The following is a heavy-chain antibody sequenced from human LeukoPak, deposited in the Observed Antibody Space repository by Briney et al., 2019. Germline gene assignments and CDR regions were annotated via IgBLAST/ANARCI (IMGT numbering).Heavy chain of an antibody. D-gene: IGHD2-8*02. Sequence: PGGSLRLSCAASGFTVSSNYMSWVRQAPGKGLEWVSVIYSGGSTYYADSVKGRFTISRDNSKNTLYPQMNSLRAEDTAVYYCARGGSYGTAGPKFDYWGQGTLVTVSS. J-gene: IGHJ4*02. V-gene: IGHV3-53*01. CDR2: IYSGGST. CDR1: GFTVSSNY. CDR3: ARGGSYGTAGPKFDY.